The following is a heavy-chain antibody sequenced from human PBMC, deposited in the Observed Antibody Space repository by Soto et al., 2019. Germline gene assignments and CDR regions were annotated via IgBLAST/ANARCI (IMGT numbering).Heavy chain of an antibody. V-gene: IGHV3-30-3*01. CDR3: ARDWMSLSGSYPSYYYYGMDV. D-gene: IGHD3-10*01. CDR2: ISYDGSNK. CDR1: GFTFSSYA. J-gene: IGHJ6*02. Sequence: GGSLRLSCAASGFTFSSYAMHWVRQAPGKGLEWVAVISYDGSNKYYADSVKGRFTISRDNSKNTLYLQMNSLRAEDTAVYYCARDWMSLSGSYPSYYYYGMDVWGQGTTVTVSS.